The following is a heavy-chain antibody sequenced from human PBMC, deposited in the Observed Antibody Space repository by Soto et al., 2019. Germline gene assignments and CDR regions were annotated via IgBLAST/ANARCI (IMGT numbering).Heavy chain of an antibody. CDR2: IYYSGST. D-gene: IGHD6-6*01. J-gene: IGHJ6*02. Sequence: QVQLQESGPGLVKPSETLSLTCTVSGGSISSYYWSWIRQPPGKGLEWIGYIYYSGSTNYNPSLKSPVTISVDTSKNQFSLKLSSVTAADTAVYYCARVKYSSYPAYYYYGMDVWGQGTTVTVSS. CDR1: GGSISSYY. CDR3: ARVKYSSYPAYYYYGMDV. V-gene: IGHV4-59*01.